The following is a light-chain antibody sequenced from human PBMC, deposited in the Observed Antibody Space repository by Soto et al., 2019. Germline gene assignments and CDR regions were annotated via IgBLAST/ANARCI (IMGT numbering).Light chain of an antibody. CDR3: QQRSNWPPALT. CDR1: QSAISN. V-gene: IGKV3-11*01. Sequence: EIVMTQSPATLSVSPGERVTLSCRASQSAISNLAWYQQKPGQTPRLLIYDASNRATGIPARFSGSGSGTDFTLTISSLEPEDFATYYCQQRSNWPPALTFGGGTKVDIK. J-gene: IGKJ4*01. CDR2: DAS.